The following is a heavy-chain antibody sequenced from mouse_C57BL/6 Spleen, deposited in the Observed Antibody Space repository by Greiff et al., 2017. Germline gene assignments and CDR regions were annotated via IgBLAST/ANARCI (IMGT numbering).Heavy chain of an antibody. Sequence: VQLKQPGAELVKPGASVKMSCKASGYTFTSYWITWVKQRPGQGLEWIGDIYPGSGSTNYNEKFKSKATLTVDTSSSTAYMQLSSLTSEDSAVYYCARSSYYYGSSPWFAYWGQGTLVTVSA. CDR1: GYTFTSYW. CDR2: IYPGSGST. J-gene: IGHJ3*01. D-gene: IGHD1-1*01. CDR3: ARSSYYYGSSPWFAY. V-gene: IGHV1-55*01.